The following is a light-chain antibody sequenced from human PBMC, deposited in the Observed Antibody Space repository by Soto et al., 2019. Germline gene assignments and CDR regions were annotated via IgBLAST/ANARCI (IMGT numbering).Light chain of an antibody. CDR2: DVS. J-gene: IGLJ2*01. Sequence: QPVLTQPASVSGSPGQSITISCTGTSSDVGGYNYVSWYQQHPGKAPKLMIYDVSNRPSGVSNRFSGSKSGNTASLTISGLQAEDEADYYCSSYTSSSTVVFGGGTKLNVL. CDR1: SSDVGGYNY. CDR3: SSYTSSSTVV. V-gene: IGLV2-14*01.